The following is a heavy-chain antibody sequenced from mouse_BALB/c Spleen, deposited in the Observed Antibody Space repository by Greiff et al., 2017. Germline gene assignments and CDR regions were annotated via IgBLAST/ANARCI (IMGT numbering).Heavy chain of an antibody. J-gene: IGHJ3*01. CDR2: ISSGGST. V-gene: IGHV5-6-5*01. CDR3: ARGATWFAY. Sequence: EVQVVESGGGLVKPGGSLKLSCAASGFTFSSYAMSWVRQTPEKRLEWVASISSGGSTYYPDSVKGRFTISRDNARNILYLQMSSLRSEDTAMYYCARGATWFAYWGQGTLVTVSA. CDR1: GFTFSSYA.